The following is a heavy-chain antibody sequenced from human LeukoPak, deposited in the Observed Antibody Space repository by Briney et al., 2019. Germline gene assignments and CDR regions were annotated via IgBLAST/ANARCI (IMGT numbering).Heavy chain of an antibody. CDR1: GFTFSNAW. J-gene: IGHJ4*02. Sequence: GESLRLSCAASGFTFSNAWMSWVRQAPGKGLEWVGRIKSKTDGGTTDYAAPVKGRFTISRDDSKNTLYLQMNSLKTEDTAVYYCARDRYGGVDYWGQGTLVTVSS. CDR2: IKSKTDGGTT. CDR3: ARDRYGGVDY. V-gene: IGHV3-15*01. D-gene: IGHD4-23*01.